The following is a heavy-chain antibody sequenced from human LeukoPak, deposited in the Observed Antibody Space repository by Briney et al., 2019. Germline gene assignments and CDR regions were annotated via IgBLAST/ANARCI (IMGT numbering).Heavy chain of an antibody. CDR2: INPSGGST. Sequence: GASVKVSCKASGYTFTSYYMHWVRQAPGQGLEWMGIINPSGGSTSYAQKFQGRVTMTRDMSTSTAYMELSSLRSEDTAVYYCARDGLVEYSSSSGYGTNWFDPWGQGTLVTVSS. V-gene: IGHV1-46*01. D-gene: IGHD6-6*01. CDR3: ARDGLVEYSSSSGYGTNWFDP. J-gene: IGHJ5*02. CDR1: GYTFTSYY.